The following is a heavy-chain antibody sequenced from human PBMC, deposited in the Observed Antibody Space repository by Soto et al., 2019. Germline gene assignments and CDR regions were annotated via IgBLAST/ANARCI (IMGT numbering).Heavy chain of an antibody. CDR3: ARESEDLTSNFDY. J-gene: IGHJ4*02. Sequence: GGSLRLSCAASGFTFTRYIMNWVRQTPGKGLEWVSSISSTTNYIYYGDSMKGRFTISRDNAKNSLYLEMNSLRAEDTAVYYCARESEDLTSNFDYWGQGTLVTVSS. CDR1: GFTFTRYI. V-gene: IGHV3-21*06. CDR2: ISSTTNYI.